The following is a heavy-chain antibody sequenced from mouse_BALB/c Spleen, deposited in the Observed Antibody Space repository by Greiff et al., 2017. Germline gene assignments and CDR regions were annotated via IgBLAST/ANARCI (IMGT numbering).Heavy chain of an antibody. J-gene: IGHJ4*01. CDR3: ASGDYYGSSYAMDY. D-gene: IGHD1-1*01. CDR1: GYSITSDYA. Sequence: ESGPGLVKPSQSLSLTCTVTGYSITSDYAWNWIRQFPGNKLEWMGYISYSGSTSYNPSLKSRISITRDTSKNQFFLQLNSVTTEDTATYYCASGDYYGSSYAMDYWGQGTSVTVSS. CDR2: ISYSGST. V-gene: IGHV3-2*02.